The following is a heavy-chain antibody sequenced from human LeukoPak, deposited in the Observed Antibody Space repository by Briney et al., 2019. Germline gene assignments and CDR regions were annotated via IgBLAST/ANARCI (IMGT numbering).Heavy chain of an antibody. CDR1: GFTFSSYE. V-gene: IGHV3-48*03. J-gene: IGHJ4*02. CDR3: ARFVDYYDSSGYSYFDY. CDR2: ISSSGSTI. D-gene: IGHD3-22*01. Sequence: GGSLRLSCAASGFTFSSYEMNWARQAPGKGLEWVSYISSSGSTIYYADSVKGRFIISRDNAKNSLYLQMNSLRAEDTALYYCARFVDYYDSSGYSYFDYWGQGTLVTVSS.